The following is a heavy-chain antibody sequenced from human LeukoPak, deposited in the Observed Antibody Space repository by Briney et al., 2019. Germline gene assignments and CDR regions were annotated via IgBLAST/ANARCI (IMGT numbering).Heavy chain of an antibody. CDR1: GFTVSSNY. CDR2: IYSGGST. V-gene: IGHV3-53*01. D-gene: IGHD1-1*01. Sequence: GGSLRLSCAASGFTVSSNYMNWVRQAPGKGLEWVSVIYSGGSTYYVDSVKGRFTISRDNSKNTLYLQMNSLRADDTAVYYCATTRTNHQLDYWSMVNLFNVTS. J-gene: IGHJ4*02. CDR3: ATTRTNHQLDY.